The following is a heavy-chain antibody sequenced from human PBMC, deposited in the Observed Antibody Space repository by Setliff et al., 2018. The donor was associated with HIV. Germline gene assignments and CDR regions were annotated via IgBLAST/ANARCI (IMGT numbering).Heavy chain of an antibody. CDR1: GGSIVRYY. V-gene: IGHV4-59*08. D-gene: IGHD1-1*01. CDR2: IYYSGST. J-gene: IGHJ6*03. Sequence: PSETLSLTCTVSGGSIVRYYWTWIRQPPGKGLEWIGYIYYSGSTNYNPSLKSRVIISVDTSKMQFSLKLRSVTAADTAVYYCVRTYNDLENYYHHYYYMDVWGKGTTVTVSS. CDR3: VRTYNDLENYYHHYYYMDV.